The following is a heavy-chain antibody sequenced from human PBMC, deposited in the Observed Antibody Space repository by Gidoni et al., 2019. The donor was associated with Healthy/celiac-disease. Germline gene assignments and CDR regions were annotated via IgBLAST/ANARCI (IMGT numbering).Heavy chain of an antibody. J-gene: IGHJ2*01. CDR1: GGSISSSNW. D-gene: IGHD4-17*01. Sequence: QVQLQESGPGLVKPSGTLSLTCAVSGGSISSSNWWSWVRQPPGKGLEWIGEIYHSGSTNYTPSLKSRVTISVDKSKNQFSLKLSSVTAADTAVYYCARDQGHTVGFYGGNSRDWYFDLWGRGTLVTVSS. V-gene: IGHV4-4*02. CDR2: IYHSGST. CDR3: ARDQGHTVGFYGGNSRDWYFDL.